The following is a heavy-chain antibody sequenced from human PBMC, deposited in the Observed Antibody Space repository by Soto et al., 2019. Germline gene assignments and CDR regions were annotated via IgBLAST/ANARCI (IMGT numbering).Heavy chain of an antibody. D-gene: IGHD3-9*01. J-gene: IGHJ4*02. CDR1: GGSISSSSYY. V-gene: IGHV4-39*02. Sequence: LQLQESGPGLVKPSETLSLTCTVSGGSISSSSYYWGWIRQPPGKGLEWIGSIYYSGSTYYNPSLKSRVTISVDTSKNQFSRNLSSVTAADTAVYYCARDILTGPDYWGQGTLVTVSS. CDR2: IYYSGST. CDR3: ARDILTGPDY.